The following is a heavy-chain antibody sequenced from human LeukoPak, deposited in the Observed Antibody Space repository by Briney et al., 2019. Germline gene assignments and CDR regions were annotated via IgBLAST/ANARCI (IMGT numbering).Heavy chain of an antibody. CDR3: ARDARYCSSTSCYPPYYYYGMDV. Sequence: EASVKVSWKASGYTFTSYDINWVRQATEQGLEWMGWMNPNSGNTGYAQKCQGRVTMTRNTSISTAYMELSSLRSEDTAVYYCARDARYCSSTSCYPPYYYYGMDVWGQGTTVTVSS. J-gene: IGHJ6*02. CDR1: GYTFTSYD. V-gene: IGHV1-8*01. CDR2: MNPNSGNT. D-gene: IGHD2-2*01.